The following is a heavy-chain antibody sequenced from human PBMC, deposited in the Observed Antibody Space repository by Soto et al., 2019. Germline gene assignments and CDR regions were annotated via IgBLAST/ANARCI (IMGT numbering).Heavy chain of an antibody. CDR2: IYYSGRT. V-gene: IGHV4-31*03. D-gene: IGHD3-16*01. CDR1: GGSISSGGYY. J-gene: IGHJ4*02. Sequence: QVQLLESGPGLVKPSQTLSLTCTVSGGSISSGGYYWSWIRQHPGKGLEWIGSIYYSGRTYYNPSLKSRVTISLDTSKTQFSLKLSSVTAADTAVYYCARGPGIMAKIDYWGQGTLVTVS. CDR3: ARGPGIMAKIDY.